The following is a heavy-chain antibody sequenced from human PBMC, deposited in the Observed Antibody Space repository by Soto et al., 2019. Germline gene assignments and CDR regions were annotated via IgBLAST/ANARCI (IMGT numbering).Heavy chain of an antibody. CDR2: VYYSGST. V-gene: IGHV4-59*01. Sequence: SETLSLTCTVSGASISSSYWSWIRQSPEKGLEWIGYVYYSGSTNYNPSLKSRVTITVDTSKNQFSLKLNSVTAADTAVYYCARGDYDSSGQSNKLDIWGQGTMVTVSS. D-gene: IGHD3-22*01. J-gene: IGHJ3*02. CDR1: GASISSSY. CDR3: ARGDYDSSGQSNKLDI.